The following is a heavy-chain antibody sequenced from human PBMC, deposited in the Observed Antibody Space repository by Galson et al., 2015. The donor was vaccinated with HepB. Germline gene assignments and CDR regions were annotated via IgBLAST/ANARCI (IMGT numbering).Heavy chain of an antibody. CDR1: GFTFSDYY. J-gene: IGHJ4*02. V-gene: IGHV3-11*06. CDR3: ARGSGIAVAGLDY. Sequence: SLRLSCAASGFTFSDYYMSWLRQAPGKGLEWVSYISSSSSYTNYADSVKGRFTISRDNAKNSLYLQMNSLRAEDTAVYYCARGSGIAVAGLDYWGQGTLVTVSS. D-gene: IGHD6-19*01. CDR2: ISSSSSYT.